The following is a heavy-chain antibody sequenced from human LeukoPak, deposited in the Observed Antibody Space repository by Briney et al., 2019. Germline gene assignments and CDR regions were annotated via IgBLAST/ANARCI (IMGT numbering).Heavy chain of an antibody. CDR1: GFTFSSYG. Sequence: GGSLRLSCAASGFTFSSYGMSWVRQAPGKGLEWVSAISGSGGSTYYADSVKGRFTISRDNSKNTLYLQMNSLRAEDTAVYYCAKDHYDILTGLYYYYYMDVWGKGTTVTISS. CDR3: AKDHYDILTGLYYYYYMDV. J-gene: IGHJ6*03. V-gene: IGHV3-23*01. D-gene: IGHD3-9*01. CDR2: ISGSGGST.